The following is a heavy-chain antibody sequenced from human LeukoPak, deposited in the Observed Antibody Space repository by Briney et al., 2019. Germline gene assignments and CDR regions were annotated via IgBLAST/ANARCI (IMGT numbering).Heavy chain of an antibody. Sequence: GRSLRLSCAASGFTFSSYAMHWVRQAPGKGLEWVAVISYDGSNKYYADSVKGRFTISRDNSKNTLYLQMNSLRAEDTAVYYCAKQSKIQLWLSNFDYWGQGTLVTVSS. J-gene: IGHJ4*02. CDR2: ISYDGSNK. CDR3: AKQSKIQLWLSNFDY. V-gene: IGHV3-30-3*02. D-gene: IGHD5-18*01. CDR1: GFTFSSYA.